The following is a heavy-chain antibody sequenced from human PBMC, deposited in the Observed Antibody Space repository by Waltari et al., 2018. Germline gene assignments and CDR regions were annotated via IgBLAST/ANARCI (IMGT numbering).Heavy chain of an antibody. CDR1: GGSLSSSSYY. J-gene: IGHJ6*02. CDR3: ARLKMALGSLGGGMDV. D-gene: IGHD3-16*01. CDR2: IYYSGST. Sequence: QLQLQESGPGLVKPSETLSLTCTVSGGSLSSSSYYWGWIRQPPGKGLEWIGSIYYSGSTYYNPSLKSRVTISVDTSKNQFSLKLSSVTAADTAVYYCARLKMALGSLGGGMDVWGQGTTVTVSS. V-gene: IGHV4-39*07.